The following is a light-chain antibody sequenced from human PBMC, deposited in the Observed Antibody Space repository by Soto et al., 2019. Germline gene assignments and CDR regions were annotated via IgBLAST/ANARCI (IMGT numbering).Light chain of an antibody. Sequence: DIVMTQSPDSLAVSVGERATINCKSSQSVLYSSNNKNYLAWYQQKPGQPPKLFISWASTRESGVPDRFSGGGSGTDFTLTISSLQAEDVAVYYCQQYYSIPPTFGQGTKLEIK. CDR2: WAS. CDR1: QSVLYSSNNKNY. J-gene: IGKJ2*01. CDR3: QQYYSIPPT. V-gene: IGKV4-1*01.